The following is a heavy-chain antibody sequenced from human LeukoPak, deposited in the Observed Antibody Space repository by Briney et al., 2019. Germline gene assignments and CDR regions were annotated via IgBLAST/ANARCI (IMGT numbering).Heavy chain of an antibody. CDR3: ARGEGTYYYDSSGFY. CDR1: GFTFSSYW. V-gene: IGHV3-74*01. J-gene: IGHJ4*02. D-gene: IGHD3-22*01. Sequence: GGSLRLPCAASGFTFSSYWMHWVRQAPGKGLVWVSRINSDGSSTSYADSVKGRFTISRDNAKNTLYLQMNSLRAEDTAVYYCARGEGTYYYDSSGFYWGQGTLVTVSS. CDR2: INSDGSST.